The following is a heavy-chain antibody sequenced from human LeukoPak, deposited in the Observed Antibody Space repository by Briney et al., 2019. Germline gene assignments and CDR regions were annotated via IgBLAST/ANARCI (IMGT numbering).Heavy chain of an antibody. J-gene: IGHJ4*02. Sequence: GGSLRLSCAASGFTFNTYAMNRVRQAPGKGLEWVSAISDSGGSTYYADSVKGRFTISRDNSKNTVYLQIHRLRAKDTAVYYCAKGKGSSSSSIDWWGQGTLVTVSS. V-gene: IGHV3-23*01. CDR1: GFTFNTYA. CDR3: AKGKGSSSSSIDW. D-gene: IGHD2-15*01. CDR2: ISDSGGST.